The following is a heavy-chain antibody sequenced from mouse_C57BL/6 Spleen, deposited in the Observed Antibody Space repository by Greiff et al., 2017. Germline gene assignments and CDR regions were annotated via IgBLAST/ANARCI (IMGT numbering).Heavy chain of an antibody. Sequence: EVMLVESGGGLVKPGGSLKLSCAASGFTFSSYAMSWVRQTPEKRLEWVATISDGGSYTYYPDNVKGRFTISRDNAKNNLYLQMSHLKSEDTAMYYCARDITRYYFDYWGQGTTLTVSS. CDR3: ARDITRYYFDY. V-gene: IGHV5-4*01. D-gene: IGHD2-4*01. CDR1: GFTFSSYA. CDR2: ISDGGSYT. J-gene: IGHJ2*01.